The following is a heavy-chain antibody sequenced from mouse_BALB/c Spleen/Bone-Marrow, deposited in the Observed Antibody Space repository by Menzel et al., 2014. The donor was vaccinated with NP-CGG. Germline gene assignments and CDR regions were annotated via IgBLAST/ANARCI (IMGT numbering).Heavy chain of an antibody. CDR2: IDPANDNT. Sequence: VQLQQSGAEFVKPGASVKLSCTASGFNIKDTYMHWVKRMPEQGLEWIGRIDPANDNTKYDPNFQGKVTITADTSSNTSYLQLSSLTSEDTADNYCARADGYYAWCAYWGPGTLVTVSA. CDR3: ARADGYYAWCAY. V-gene: IGHV14-3*02. D-gene: IGHD2-3*01. J-gene: IGHJ3*01. CDR1: GFNIKDTY.